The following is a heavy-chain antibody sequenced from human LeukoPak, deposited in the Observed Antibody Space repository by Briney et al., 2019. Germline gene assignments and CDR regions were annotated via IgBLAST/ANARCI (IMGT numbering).Heavy chain of an antibody. CDR1: GGTFSSYA. D-gene: IGHD5-24*01. CDR2: IIPIFGTA. V-gene: IGHV1-69*13. CDR3: ARSRTWGEVEMATIWRGYYFDY. J-gene: IGHJ4*02. Sequence: GASVKVSCKASGGTFSSYAISWVRQAPGQGLEWMGGIIPIFGTANYAQKFQGRVTITADESTSTAYMELSSLRSEDTAVYYCARSRTWGEVEMATIWRGYYFDYWGQGTLVTVSS.